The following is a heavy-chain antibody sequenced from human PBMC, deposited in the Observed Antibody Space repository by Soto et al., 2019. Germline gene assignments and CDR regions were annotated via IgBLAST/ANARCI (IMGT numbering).Heavy chain of an antibody. J-gene: IGHJ6*02. CDR2: VNPSGGST. V-gene: IGHV1-46*01. CDR3: VALAVAGNYYGMDV. Sequence: QVQLVQSGAEVKKPGASVTVSCKASGDTFTKYSMHWVRQAPGQGLEWMGIVNPSGGSTTYAQSFQGRGAMTRDMYMSTVYMEVSSLRAEDTAVYYCVALAVAGNYYGMDVWGQGTTVTVSS. CDR1: GDTFTKYS. D-gene: IGHD6-13*01.